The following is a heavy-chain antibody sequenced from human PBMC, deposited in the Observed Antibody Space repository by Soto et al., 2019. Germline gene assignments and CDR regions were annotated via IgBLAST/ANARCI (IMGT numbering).Heavy chain of an antibody. D-gene: IGHD6-6*01. CDR3: ARSPRGSFFDI. CDR2: ISSSGSTI. Sequence: PGGSLRLSCAASGFTFSSYEMNWVRQAPGKGLEWVSYISSSGSTIYYADSVKGRFTISRDNAKNSLYLQMNSLRAEDTAVYYCARSPRGSFFDIWGQGTMVTVSS. V-gene: IGHV3-48*03. CDR1: GFTFSSYE. J-gene: IGHJ3*02.